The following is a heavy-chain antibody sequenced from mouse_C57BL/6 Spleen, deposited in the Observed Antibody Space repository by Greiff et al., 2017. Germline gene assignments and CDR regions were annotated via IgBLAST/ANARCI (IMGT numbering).Heavy chain of an antibody. J-gene: IGHJ2*01. Sequence: EVQLQESGPELVKPGASVKMSCKASGYTFTDYNMHWVKQSHGKSLEWIGYINPNNGGTSYNQKFKGKATLTVNKSSSTAYMELRSLTSEDSAVYYCARSPYYSNYVLFDYWGQGTTLTVSS. CDR2: INPNNGGT. D-gene: IGHD2-5*01. V-gene: IGHV1-22*01. CDR1: GYTFTDYN. CDR3: ARSPYYSNYVLFDY.